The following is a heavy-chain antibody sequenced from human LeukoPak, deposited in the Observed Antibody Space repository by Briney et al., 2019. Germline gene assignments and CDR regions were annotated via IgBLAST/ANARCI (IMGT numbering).Heavy chain of an antibody. J-gene: IGHJ6*03. D-gene: IGHD6-19*01. CDR2: IKQDGSEK. CDR3: AREHGSGWFYYYYYYMDV. Sequence: GGSLRLSCAASGFTFSSYWMSWVRQAPGKGLEWVANIKQDGSEKYYVDSVKGRFTISRDNAKNSLYLQMNSLRAEDTAVYYCAREHGSGWFYYYYYYMDVWGKGTTVTVSS. CDR1: GFTFSSYW. V-gene: IGHV3-7*01.